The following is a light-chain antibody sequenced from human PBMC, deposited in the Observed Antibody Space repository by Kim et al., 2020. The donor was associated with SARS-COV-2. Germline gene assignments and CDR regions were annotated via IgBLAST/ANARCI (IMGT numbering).Light chain of an antibody. V-gene: IGKV3-20*01. Sequence: LSPGERATLSCRARQSVSSNYLAWYQQAPGQAPRILIYGASNRATGAPDRFSGSGSGTDFTLTIGRPEPEDFAVYYCQQYGTSPYTFGQGTKLEI. CDR2: GAS. CDR3: QQYGTSPYT. J-gene: IGKJ2*01. CDR1: QSVSSNY.